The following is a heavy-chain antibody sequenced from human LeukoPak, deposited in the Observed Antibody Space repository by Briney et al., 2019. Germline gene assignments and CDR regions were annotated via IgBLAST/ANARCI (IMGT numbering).Heavy chain of an antibody. V-gene: IGHV3-74*01. CDR1: GFPFSAYW. D-gene: IGHD3-22*01. CDR3: ARYYYDRSGYPYYLDY. Sequence: PGGSLRLSCAASGFPFSAYWMLWARQAPGKGLVWASRITSDGATSYADSVKGRFTISRENAKNTLYLQLNRLRAEDTAVYYCARYYYDRSGYPYYLDYWGQGTMVTVSS. J-gene: IGHJ4*02. CDR2: ITSDGAT.